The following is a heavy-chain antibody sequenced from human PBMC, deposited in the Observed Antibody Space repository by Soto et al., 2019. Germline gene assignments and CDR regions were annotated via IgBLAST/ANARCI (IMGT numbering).Heavy chain of an antibody. Sequence: QVQLQESGPGLVKSSETLSLTCTVSGGSISSYYWSWIRQPPGKGLEWIGYIYYSGSTNYNPSLKSRVTISVDTSKTQFSLKLSAVTAADTAVYYCARFNWYFDLWGRGTLVTVSS. CDR2: IYYSGST. V-gene: IGHV4-59*08. CDR1: GGSISSYY. CDR3: ARFNWYFDL. J-gene: IGHJ2*01.